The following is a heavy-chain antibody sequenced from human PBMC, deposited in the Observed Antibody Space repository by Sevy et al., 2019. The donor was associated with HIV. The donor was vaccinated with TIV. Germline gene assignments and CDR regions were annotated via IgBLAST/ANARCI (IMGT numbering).Heavy chain of an antibody. CDR2: IYYSGST. CDR3: ARQLVDYHLGELSWGY. J-gene: IGHJ4*02. V-gene: IGHV4-39*01. D-gene: IGHD3-16*02. CDR1: GGSISSSSYY. Sequence: SETLSLTCTVSGGSISSSSYYWGWIRQPPGKGLEWIGSIYYSGSTYYNPSLKSRVTISVGTSKNQFSLKLSSVTAADTAVYYCARQLVDYHLGELSWGYWGQGTLVTVSS.